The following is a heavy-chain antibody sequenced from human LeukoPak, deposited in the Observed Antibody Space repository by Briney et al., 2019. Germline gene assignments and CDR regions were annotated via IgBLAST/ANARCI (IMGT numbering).Heavy chain of an antibody. D-gene: IGHD3-22*01. CDR3: TTDFGYYDTSGFPH. Sequence: GGSLRLSCAASGFTFSNAWMSWVRQAPGKGLEWVGRIRSKSVGGTADYAAPGKGRFTISRDDSKSTLYLQMNSLKTEDTAVYYCTTDFGYYDTSGFPHWGQGTLVTVSS. CDR1: GFTFSNAW. V-gene: IGHV3-15*01. J-gene: IGHJ4*02. CDR2: IRSKSVGGTA.